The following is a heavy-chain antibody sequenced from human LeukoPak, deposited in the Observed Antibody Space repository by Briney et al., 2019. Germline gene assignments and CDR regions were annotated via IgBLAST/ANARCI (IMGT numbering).Heavy chain of an antibody. CDR1: GGSFSGYY. J-gene: IGHJ5*02. V-gene: IGHV4-59*08. CDR2: IYYSGSSGST. CDR3: ARRVGARFDP. Sequence: SETLSLTCAVYGGSFSGYYWSWIRQTPGKGLEWVGYIYYSGSSGSTNYNPSLKSRVTISVDMSKNHFSLMLSSVTAADTAVYYCARRVGARFDPWGQGALVTVSS. D-gene: IGHD1-26*01.